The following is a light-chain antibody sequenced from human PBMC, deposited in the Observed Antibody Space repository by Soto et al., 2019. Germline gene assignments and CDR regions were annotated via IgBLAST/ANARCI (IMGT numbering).Light chain of an antibody. CDR1: SSNIGSNT. Sequence: QSVLTQPPSASGTPGQRVTISCSGSSSNIGSNTVNWYQQLPGTAPKLFIYSNNQRPSGVPDRFSGSKSGTSACLAISGLQSEDEADYYCAVWDDSLNGVVFGRGTKLTVL. CDR2: SNN. V-gene: IGLV1-44*01. J-gene: IGLJ2*01. CDR3: AVWDDSLNGVV.